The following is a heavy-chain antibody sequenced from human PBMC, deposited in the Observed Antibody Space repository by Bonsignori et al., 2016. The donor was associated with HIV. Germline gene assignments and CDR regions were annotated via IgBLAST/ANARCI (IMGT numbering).Heavy chain of an antibody. V-gene: IGHV1-58*01. J-gene: IGHJ3*01. CDR2: IVAGSGKT. Sequence: SVKVSCKASGFALTSTAVQWARQARGQRLEWMGWIVAGSGKTHYTQKFEERVTITGDMSTNTAYMELSSLRSDDTAVYHCAAISGRSHGAFDVWGQGTMVTVSS. D-gene: IGHD1-26*01. CDR1: GFALTSTA. CDR3: AAISGRSHGAFDV.